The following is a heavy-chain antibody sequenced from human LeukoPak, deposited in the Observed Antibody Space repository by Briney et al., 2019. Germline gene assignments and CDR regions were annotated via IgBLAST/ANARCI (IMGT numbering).Heavy chain of an antibody. Sequence: SVKVSCKASGGTFSSYAISWVRQAPGQGLEWMGGIIPIFGTANYAQKFQGRVTITTDESTSTAYMELSSLRSEDTAVYYCARGDSSGYYHYYYMDVWGKGTTVTVSS. D-gene: IGHD3-22*01. CDR3: ARGDSSGYYHYYYMDV. J-gene: IGHJ6*03. V-gene: IGHV1-69*05. CDR1: GGTFSSYA. CDR2: IIPIFGTA.